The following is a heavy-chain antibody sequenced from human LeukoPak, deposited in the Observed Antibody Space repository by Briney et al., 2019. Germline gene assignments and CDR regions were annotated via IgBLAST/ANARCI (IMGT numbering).Heavy chain of an antibody. J-gene: IGHJ4*02. CDR3: ASSTIVPFDY. Sequence: PGRSLRLSCAASGFTFSSYGMHWVRQAPGKGLEWVAFISYDGSNKYYADSVKGRFTISRDNSKNTLYLQMNGLRAEDTAVYYCASSTIVPFDYWGQGTLVTVSS. D-gene: IGHD2-2*01. CDR2: ISYDGSNK. CDR1: GFTFSSYG. V-gene: IGHV3-30*03.